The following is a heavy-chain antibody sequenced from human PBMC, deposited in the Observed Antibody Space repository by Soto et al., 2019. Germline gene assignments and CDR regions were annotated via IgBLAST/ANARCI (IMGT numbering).Heavy chain of an antibody. V-gene: IGHV3-21*01. D-gene: IGHD6-19*01. CDR2: ISTSSSDI. J-gene: IGHJ4*02. CDR3: ARDGGGYATGWFAN. Sequence: GGSQLLSSSSFGFRSSSYTMNLVRQAPGKGLEWVSFISTSSSDIHYADSVKGRFTISRDNAENSLYLQMNSLRADDTAVYYCARDGGGYATGWFANWGQGTLVNASA. CDR1: GFRSSSYT.